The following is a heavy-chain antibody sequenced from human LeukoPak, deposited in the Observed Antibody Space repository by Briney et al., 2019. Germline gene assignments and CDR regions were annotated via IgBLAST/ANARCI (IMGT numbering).Heavy chain of an antibody. CDR3: AASSGRGYQLLLSAFDI. Sequence: GGSLRLSCAASGFTFDDYAMHWVRQAPGKGLEWVSGISWNSGSIGYADSVKGRFTISRDNAKNSLYLQMNSLRAEDMDLYYCAASSGRGYQLLLSAFDIWGQGTMVTVSS. J-gene: IGHJ3*02. CDR1: GFTFDDYA. D-gene: IGHD2-2*01. CDR2: ISWNSGSI. V-gene: IGHV3-9*03.